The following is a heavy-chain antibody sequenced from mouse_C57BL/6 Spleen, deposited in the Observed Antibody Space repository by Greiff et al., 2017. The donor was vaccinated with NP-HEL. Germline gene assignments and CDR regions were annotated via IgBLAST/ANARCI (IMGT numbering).Heavy chain of an antibody. Sequence: SGPVLVKPGASVKMSCKASGYTFTDYYMNWVKQSHGKSLEWIGVINPYNGGTSYNQKFKGKATLTVDKSSSTAYMELNSLTSEDSAVYYCARRWLLRGGYAMDYWGQGTSVTVSS. J-gene: IGHJ4*01. CDR2: INPYNGGT. CDR1: GYTFTDYY. D-gene: IGHD2-3*01. V-gene: IGHV1-19*01. CDR3: ARRWLLRGGYAMDY.